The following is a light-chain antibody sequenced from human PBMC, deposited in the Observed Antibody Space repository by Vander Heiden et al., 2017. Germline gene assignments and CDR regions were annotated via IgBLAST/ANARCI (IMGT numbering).Light chain of an antibody. CDR3: QQSYSTPPT. CDR2: AAS. J-gene: IGKJ1*01. V-gene: IGKV1-39*01. CDR1: QSISSY. Sequence: DIQMPQSPSSLSASVGDRVTIPCRASQSISSYLNWYQQKPGKAPNLLIYAASTLQSGVPSSFSGSGSGTDFTLTISSLQPEDFATYYSQQSYSTPPTFGQGTKVEVK.